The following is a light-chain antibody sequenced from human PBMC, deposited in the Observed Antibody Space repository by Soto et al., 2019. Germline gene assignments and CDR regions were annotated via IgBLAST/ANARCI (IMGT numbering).Light chain of an antibody. CDR1: QRVSSSY. Sequence: PGERATLSCRASQRVSSSYLAWYQQKPGQAPRLLIYGTSSRASGIPDRFSGSGSGTDFTLTISRLEPEDFALYYCQQYSSSPTTFGQGTEVEIK. J-gene: IGKJ1*01. CDR3: QQYSSSPTT. V-gene: IGKV3-20*01. CDR2: GTS.